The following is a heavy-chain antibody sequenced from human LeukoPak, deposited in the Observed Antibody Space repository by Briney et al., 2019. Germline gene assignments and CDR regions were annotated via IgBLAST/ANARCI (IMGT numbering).Heavy chain of an antibody. CDR2: ITPLFGTA. J-gene: IGHJ5*02. Sequence: SVTVSCKASGGTFIKCTISWVRQRPGQGLEWMGGITPLFGTANYAQKFQGRVTITADESASKAYMELSSLRSEDTAVYYCARGFIEDIVVVPTAILWFDPWGQGTLVTVSS. V-gene: IGHV1-69*13. CDR3: ARGFIEDIVVVPTAILWFDP. CDR1: GGTFIKCT. D-gene: IGHD2-2*02.